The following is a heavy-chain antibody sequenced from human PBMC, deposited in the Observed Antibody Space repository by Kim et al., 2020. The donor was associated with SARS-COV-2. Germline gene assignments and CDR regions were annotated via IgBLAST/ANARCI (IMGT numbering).Heavy chain of an antibody. CDR2: IYTSGST. CDR3: ARGEPYDY. J-gene: IGHJ4*02. Sequence: SETLSLTCTVSGGSISSGSYYWSWIRQPAGKGLEWIGRIYTSGSTNYNPSLKSRVTISVDTSKNQFSLKLSSVTAADTAVYYCARGEPYDYWGQGTLVTVSP. CDR1: GGSISSGSYY. V-gene: IGHV4-61*02. D-gene: IGHD1-26*01.